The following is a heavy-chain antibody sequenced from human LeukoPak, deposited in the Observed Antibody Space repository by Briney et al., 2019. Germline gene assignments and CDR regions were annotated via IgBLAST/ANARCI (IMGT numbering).Heavy chain of an antibody. D-gene: IGHD3-9*01. CDR3: ARHYDILTGYLYYLDY. V-gene: IGHV4-59*01. CDR2: IYSSGST. J-gene: IGHJ4*02. CDR1: GGSISSYF. Sequence: SETLSLTCTVSGGSISSYFWSWIRQPPGKGLEWIGYIYSSGSTNYNPSLKSRVTISVDTSKNQFSLKLSSVTAADTALYYCARHYDILTGYLYYLDYWGQGTLVTVSS.